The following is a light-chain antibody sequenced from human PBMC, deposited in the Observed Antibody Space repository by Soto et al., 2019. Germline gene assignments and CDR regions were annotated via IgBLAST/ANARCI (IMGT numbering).Light chain of an antibody. J-gene: IGKJ5*01. V-gene: IGKV3-20*01. CDR2: GAS. Sequence: EIVLTQSPGTLSLSPGERATLSCRASQSVSSSYLAWYQQKPGQAPRLLIDGASSRATGIPDRFRGSGSGTDFTLTISRLEPEVFAVYFCQQYSYLPMTFGQGTRLEIK. CDR3: QQYSYLPMT. CDR1: QSVSSSY.